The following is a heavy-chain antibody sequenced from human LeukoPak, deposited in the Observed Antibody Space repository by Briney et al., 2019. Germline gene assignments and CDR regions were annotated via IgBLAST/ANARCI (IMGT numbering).Heavy chain of an antibody. CDR3: ACAYYDFWSGYFSPDS. J-gene: IGHJ4*02. CDR1: GFTLSNYG. CDR2: ISYDGNNK. Sequence: PGGSLRLSCVASGFTLSNYGIHWVRQAPGKGLEWVAVISYDGNNKYYADSVKGRFTISRDNSKNTLYLQMNSLRAEDTAMYYCACAYYDFWSGYFSPDSWGQGTLVTVSS. V-gene: IGHV3-30*03. D-gene: IGHD3-3*01.